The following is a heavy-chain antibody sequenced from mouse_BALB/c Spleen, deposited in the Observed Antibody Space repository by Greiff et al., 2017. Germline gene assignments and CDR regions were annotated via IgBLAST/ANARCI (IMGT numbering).Heavy chain of an antibody. CDR2: ISDGGSYT. V-gene: IGHV5-4*02. CDR1: GFTFSDYY. Sequence: DVKLVESGGGLVKPGGSLKLSCAASGFTFSDYYLYWVRQTPEKRLEWVATISDGGSYTYYPDSVKGRFTISRDNAKNNLYLQMSSLKSEDTAMYYWARAGEVYAMDYWGQGTSVTVSS. J-gene: IGHJ4*01. CDR3: ARAGEVYAMDY.